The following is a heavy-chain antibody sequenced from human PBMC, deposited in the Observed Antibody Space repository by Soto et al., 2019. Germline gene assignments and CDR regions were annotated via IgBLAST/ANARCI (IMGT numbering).Heavy chain of an antibody. CDR2: ISSSSSTI. D-gene: IGHD3-22*01. CDR3: ARGMYYYDSSGWAY. Sequence: GGSLRLSCAASGFTFSTYSMNWVRQAPGKGLEWVSYISSSSSTIYYADSVKGRFTISRDNAKNSLYLQMNSLRDEDTAVYYRARGMYYYDSSGWAYWGQGTLVTVSS. V-gene: IGHV3-48*02. CDR1: GFTFSTYS. J-gene: IGHJ4*02.